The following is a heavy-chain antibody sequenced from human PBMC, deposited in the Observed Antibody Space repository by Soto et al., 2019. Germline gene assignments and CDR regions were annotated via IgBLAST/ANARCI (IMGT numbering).Heavy chain of an antibody. V-gene: IGHV3-23*01. D-gene: IGHD3-22*01. CDR1: GFTFSSYA. Sequence: WGSLRLSCAASGFTFSSYAMSWVRQAPGKGLEWVSAISGSGGSTYYADSVKGRFTISRDNSKNTLYLQMNSLRAEDTAVYYCAKDTYHYYDSSGYYPGYFDYWGQGTLVTVSS. J-gene: IGHJ4*02. CDR3: AKDTYHYYDSSGYYPGYFDY. CDR2: ISGSGGST.